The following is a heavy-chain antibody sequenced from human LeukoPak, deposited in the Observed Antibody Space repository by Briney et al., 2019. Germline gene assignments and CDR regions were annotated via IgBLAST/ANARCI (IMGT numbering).Heavy chain of an antibody. J-gene: IGHJ6*02. Sequence: KPGGSLRLSCAASGFTFSDYYMSWIRQAPGKGLEWVSYISSSSSYTNYADSVKGRFTISRDNAKNSLYLQMNSLRAEDTAVYHCARDRALRYFDWLSQGPSNYYYGMDVWGQGTTVTVSS. CDR1: GFTFSDYY. D-gene: IGHD3-9*01. CDR2: ISSSSSYT. CDR3: ARDRALRYFDWLSQGPSNYYYGMDV. V-gene: IGHV3-11*05.